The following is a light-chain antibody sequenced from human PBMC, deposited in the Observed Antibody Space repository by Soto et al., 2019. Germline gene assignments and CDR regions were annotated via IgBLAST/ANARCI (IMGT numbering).Light chain of an antibody. V-gene: IGKV3D-20*02. CDR3: QQRMNWPLT. CDR1: HSVSNNY. Sequence: EIVETQSTRNLAPSPLALDTLFSMNTHSVSNNYLAWYKQKPGQDHRLLIYGASSRATGIPDRFSGSGSGTEFTITISSLQYADFAVYYCQQRMNWPLTVGHWPR. J-gene: IGKJ5*01. CDR2: GAS.